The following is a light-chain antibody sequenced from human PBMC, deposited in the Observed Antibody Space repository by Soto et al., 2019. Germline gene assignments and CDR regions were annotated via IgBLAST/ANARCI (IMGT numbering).Light chain of an antibody. J-gene: IGKJ3*01. CDR3: QQRSNWPPVT. V-gene: IGKV3-11*01. Sequence: EIVLTQSPATLSLSPGERATLSCRVSQSVSSYLAWYQQKPDQAPRLLVYDASNRATVIPPRFSGSGSGTDFTLTIISLEPAEFAVYYCQQRSNWPPVTFGPGTKVDIK. CDR2: DAS. CDR1: QSVSSY.